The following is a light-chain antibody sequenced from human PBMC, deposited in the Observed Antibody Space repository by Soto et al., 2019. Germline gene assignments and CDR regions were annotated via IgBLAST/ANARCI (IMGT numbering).Light chain of an antibody. CDR1: SSNIGSNF. V-gene: IGLV1-51*01. CDR3: GTWDSSLSAHV. J-gene: IGLJ1*01. CDR2: ATN. Sequence: QSVLTQPPSVSAAPGQKVTISCSGSSSNIGSNFVSWYQQLPGTAPKLLIYATNKRPSGIPDRFSGSKSGTSATLGITGLQTGDEADYYCGTWDSSLSAHVFGTGTKLTVL.